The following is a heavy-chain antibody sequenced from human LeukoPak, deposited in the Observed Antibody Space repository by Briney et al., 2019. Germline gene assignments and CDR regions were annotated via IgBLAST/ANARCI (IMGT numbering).Heavy chain of an antibody. V-gene: IGHV1-69*06. CDR3: ANLNDYGDYGFDY. D-gene: IGHD4-17*01. CDR2: IIPIFGTA. CDR1: GGTFSSYA. J-gene: IGHJ4*02. Sequence: SVKVSCKASGGTFSSYAISWVRQAPGQGLEWTGRIIPIFGTANYAQKFQGRVTITADKSTSTAYMELSSLRSEDTAVYYCANLNDYGDYGFDYWGQGTLVTVSS.